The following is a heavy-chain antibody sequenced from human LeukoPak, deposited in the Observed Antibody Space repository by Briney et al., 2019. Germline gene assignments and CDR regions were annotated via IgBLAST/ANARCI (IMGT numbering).Heavy chain of an antibody. CDR1: GYTFTSYY. CDR2: INPNSGGT. J-gene: IGHJ4*02. V-gene: IGHV1-2*02. CDR3: ARDLDWIQLWFDY. Sequence: GASVKVSCKASGYTFTSYYMHWVRQAPGQGLEWMGWINPNSGGTNYAQTFQGRVTMTRDTSISTAYMELSRLRSDDTAVYYCARDLDWIQLWFDYWGQGTLVTVSS. D-gene: IGHD5-18*01.